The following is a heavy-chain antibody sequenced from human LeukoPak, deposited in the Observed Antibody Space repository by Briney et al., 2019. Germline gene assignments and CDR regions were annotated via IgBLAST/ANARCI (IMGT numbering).Heavy chain of an antibody. D-gene: IGHD3-10*01. CDR1: GASFSGYY. J-gene: IGHJ4*02. V-gene: IGHV4-34*01. Sequence: ADSLSLAHAVYGASFSGYYWNWIRQPPGKGREWIGEINVGGGTNDNPSLKSRVTISVDTSKKKFSLKLSSVTAADTAVYCCARGVDYYGVWGQGTLVTVSS. CDR2: INVGGGT. CDR3: ARGVDYYGV.